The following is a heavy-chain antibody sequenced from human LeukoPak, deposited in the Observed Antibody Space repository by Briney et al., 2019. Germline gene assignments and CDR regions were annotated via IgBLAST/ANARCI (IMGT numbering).Heavy chain of an antibody. J-gene: IGHJ3*02. Sequence: KSSETLSLTCTVSGGSISSYYWSWIRQPPGKGLEWIGYIYYSGSTSYNPSLKSRVTISVDTSKKQFSLKLSSVTAADTAFYYRARYIVSYPHDAFDIWGQGTMVTVSS. D-gene: IGHD1-26*01. CDR3: ARYIVSYPHDAFDI. CDR2: IYYSGST. V-gene: IGHV4-59*01. CDR1: GGSISSYY.